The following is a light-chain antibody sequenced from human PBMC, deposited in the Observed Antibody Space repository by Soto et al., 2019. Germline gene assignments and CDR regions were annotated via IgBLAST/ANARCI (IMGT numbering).Light chain of an antibody. Sequence: EIVMTQSPATLSVSPVERATLSGRASQSVSSNLAWYQQKPGQAPRLLIYGASTRATGIPARFSGSGSGTDFTLTISSLEPEDFAVYYCQQRSNWPPITFGQGTRLEIK. CDR2: GAS. CDR3: QQRSNWPPIT. CDR1: QSVSSN. J-gene: IGKJ5*01. V-gene: IGKV3-15*01.